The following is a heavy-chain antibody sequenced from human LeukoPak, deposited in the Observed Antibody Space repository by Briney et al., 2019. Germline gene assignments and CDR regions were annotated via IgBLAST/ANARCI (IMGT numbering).Heavy chain of an antibody. V-gene: IGHV1-18*01. D-gene: IGHD4-17*01. J-gene: IGHJ6*02. Sequence: ASVKVSCKASGYTFTSYGISWVRQAPGQGLEWMGWISAYNGNTNYAQKLQGRVTMTTDASTSTAYMELRSLRSDDTAVYYCAREDYGDLFHYYYGMDVWGQGTTVTVSS. CDR2: ISAYNGNT. CDR3: AREDYGDLFHYYYGMDV. CDR1: GYTFTSYG.